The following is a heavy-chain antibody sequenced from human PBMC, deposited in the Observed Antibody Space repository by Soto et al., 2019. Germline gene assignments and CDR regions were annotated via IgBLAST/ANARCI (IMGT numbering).Heavy chain of an antibody. J-gene: IGHJ6*02. CDR3: ARRKGYSSSRHYGMDV. Sequence: GGSLRLSCAASGFTFSSYSMNWVRQAPGKGLEWVSSISSSSSYIYYADSVKGRFTISRDNAKNSLYLQMNSLRAEDTAVYYCARRKGYSSSRHYGMDVWRQGTTVTVSS. V-gene: IGHV3-21*01. D-gene: IGHD6-13*01. CDR2: ISSSSSYI. CDR1: GFTFSSYS.